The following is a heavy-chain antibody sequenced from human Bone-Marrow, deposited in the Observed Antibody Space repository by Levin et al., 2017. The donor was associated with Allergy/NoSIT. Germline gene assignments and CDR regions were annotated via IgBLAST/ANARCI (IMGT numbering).Heavy chain of an antibody. CDR3: ARLIYVGVVRGVWGA. CDR1: GYTFTDYY. V-gene: IGHV1-2*02. CDR2: INPNSGDT. J-gene: IGHJ5*02. Sequence: PGESLKISCKASGYTFTDYYMYWVRQAPGQGLEWMGWINPNSGDTNYAQKFQGRVTMTRDTSIDTAFMELSRLRSDDTAVYYCARLIYVGVVRGVWGAWGQGTLVTVSS. D-gene: IGHD3-10*01.